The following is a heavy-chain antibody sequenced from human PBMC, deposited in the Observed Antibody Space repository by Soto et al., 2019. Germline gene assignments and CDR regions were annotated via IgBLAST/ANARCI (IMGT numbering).Heavy chain of an antibody. CDR1: GGSFSGYY. V-gene: IGHV4-34*01. CDR3: ARSPVAGTGYFDY. CDR2: INHSGST. Sequence: ASETLSLTCAVYGGSFSGYYWSWIRQPPGKGLEWIGEINHSGSTNYNPSLKSRVTISVDTSKNQFSLKLSSVTAADTAVYYCARSPVAGTGYFDYWGQGTLVTVSS. J-gene: IGHJ4*02. D-gene: IGHD6-19*01.